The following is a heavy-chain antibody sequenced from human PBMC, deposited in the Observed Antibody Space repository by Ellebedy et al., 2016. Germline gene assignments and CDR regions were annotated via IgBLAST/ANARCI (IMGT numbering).Heavy chain of an antibody. CDR3: ARGRYYYDSSGYHPPFDY. CDR2: INHSGST. J-gene: IGHJ4*02. Sequence: SETLSLXXAVYGGSFSGYYWSWIRQPPGKGLEWIGEINHSGSTNYNPSLKSRVTISVDTSKNQFSLKLSSVTAADTAVYYCARGRYYYDSSGYHPPFDYWGQGTLVTVSS. D-gene: IGHD3-22*01. V-gene: IGHV4-34*01. CDR1: GGSFSGYY.